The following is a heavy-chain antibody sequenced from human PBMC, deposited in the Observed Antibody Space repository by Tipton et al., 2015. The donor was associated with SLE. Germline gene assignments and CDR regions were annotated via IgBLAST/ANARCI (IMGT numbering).Heavy chain of an antibody. V-gene: IGHV4-59*12. J-gene: IGHJ5*02. CDR1: GGSLSSYY. CDR2: IFHIGSA. Sequence: TLSLTCTVSGGSLSSYYWSWIRQPPGKGLEWIGHIFHIGSAYYNPSLTSRVTISIDTSTNQFSLKVKSVTAADTAVYYCARLADGNRNWFDPWGQGTLVTVSS. D-gene: IGHD6-13*01. CDR3: ARLADGNRNWFDP.